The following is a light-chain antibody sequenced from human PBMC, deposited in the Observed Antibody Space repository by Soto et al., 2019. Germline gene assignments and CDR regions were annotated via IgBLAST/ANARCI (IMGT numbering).Light chain of an antibody. CDR2: EVR. J-gene: IGLJ1*01. V-gene: IGLV2-14*01. CDR1: SSDVGSYNY. CDR3: ISYTGSDTSYV. Sequence: QSVLTQPASVSGSPGQSITISCTGTSSDVGSYNYVAWYQQFPGKTPKLMIYEVRNRPPGVSSRFSGSKSGNTAPLTISGLQAEDEADYYCISYTGSDTSYVFGTGTKVTVL.